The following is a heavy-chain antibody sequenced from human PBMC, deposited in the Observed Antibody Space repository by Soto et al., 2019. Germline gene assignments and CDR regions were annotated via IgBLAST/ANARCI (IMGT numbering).Heavy chain of an antibody. CDR3: ARDRRPFWGSYRPSTYYYYYGMDV. CDR2: ISAYNGNT. V-gene: IGHV1-18*01. Sequence: ASVKVSCKASGYTFTTYGISWVRQAPGQGLEWMGWISAYNGNTNYAQKLQGRVTMTTDTSTSTAYMELRSLRSDDTAVYYCARDRRPFWGSYRPSTYYYYYGMDVWGQGTTVTDSS. D-gene: IGHD3-16*02. CDR1: GYTFTTYG. J-gene: IGHJ6*02.